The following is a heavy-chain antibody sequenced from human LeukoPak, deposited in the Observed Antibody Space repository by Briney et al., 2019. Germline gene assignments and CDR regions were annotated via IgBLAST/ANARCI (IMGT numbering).Heavy chain of an antibody. CDR1: GYTFTSYG. D-gene: IGHD6-19*01. Sequence: GASVKVSCKASGYTFTSYGISWVRQAPGQGLEWMGRISAYNGNTNYAQKLQGRVTMTTDTSTSTAYMELRSLRSDDTAVYYCARAIIAVAGTLFDYWGQGTLVTVSS. J-gene: IGHJ4*02. CDR2: ISAYNGNT. CDR3: ARAIIAVAGTLFDY. V-gene: IGHV1-18*01.